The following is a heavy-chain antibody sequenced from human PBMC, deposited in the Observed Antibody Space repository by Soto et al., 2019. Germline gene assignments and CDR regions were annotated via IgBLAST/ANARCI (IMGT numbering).Heavy chain of an antibody. J-gene: IGHJ3*02. V-gene: IGHV1-18*01. D-gene: IGHD6-19*01. Sequence: GASVKVSCKASGYTFTSYGISWVRQAPGQGLEWMGWISAYNGNTNYAQKLQGRVTMTTDTSTSTAYMELRSLRSDDTAVYYCATGSPYIAVAENAFDIWGQGTMVTVSS. CDR3: ATGSPYIAVAENAFDI. CDR2: ISAYNGNT. CDR1: GYTFTSYG.